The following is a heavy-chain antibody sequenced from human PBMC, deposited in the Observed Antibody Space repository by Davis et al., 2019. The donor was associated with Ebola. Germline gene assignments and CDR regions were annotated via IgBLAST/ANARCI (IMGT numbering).Heavy chain of an antibody. Sequence: MPSETLSLTCTVSGGSVSSGSYYWSWIRQPPGKGLEWIGYIYYSGSTNYNPSLKSRVTISVDTSKNQFSLKLSSVTAADTAVYYCARIRTDTATTDYYGMDVWGQGTTVTVSS. CDR3: ARIRTDTATTDYYGMDV. D-gene: IGHD5-18*01. J-gene: IGHJ6*02. CDR2: IYYSGST. CDR1: GGSVSSGSYY. V-gene: IGHV4-61*01.